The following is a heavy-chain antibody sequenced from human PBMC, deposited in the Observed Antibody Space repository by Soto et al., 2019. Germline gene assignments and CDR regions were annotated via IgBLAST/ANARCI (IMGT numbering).Heavy chain of an antibody. J-gene: IGHJ3*02. CDR1: GFTFDDYA. D-gene: IGHD1-26*01. Sequence: GGSLRLSCAASGFTFDDYAMHWVRQAPGKGLEWVSGISWNSGSIGYADSVKGRFTISRDNAKNSLYLQMNSLRAEDTALYYCAKDESGSYYNAFDIWGQGTMVTVPS. V-gene: IGHV3-9*01. CDR2: ISWNSGSI. CDR3: AKDESGSYYNAFDI.